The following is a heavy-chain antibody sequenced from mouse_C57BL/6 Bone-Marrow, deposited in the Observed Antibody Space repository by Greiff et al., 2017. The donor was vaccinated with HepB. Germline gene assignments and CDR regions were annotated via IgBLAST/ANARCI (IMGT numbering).Heavy chain of an antibody. CDR3: ARGGTTVVERDYYAMDY. Sequence: VKLVESGPGLVQPSQSLSITCTVSGFSLTSYGVHWVRQSPGKGLEWLGVIWSGGSTDYNAAFISRLSISKDNSKSQVFFKMNSLLADDTAIYYCARGGTTVVERDYYAMDYWGQGTSVTVSS. CDR2: IWSGGST. D-gene: IGHD1-1*01. V-gene: IGHV2-2*01. CDR1: GFSLTSYG. J-gene: IGHJ4*01.